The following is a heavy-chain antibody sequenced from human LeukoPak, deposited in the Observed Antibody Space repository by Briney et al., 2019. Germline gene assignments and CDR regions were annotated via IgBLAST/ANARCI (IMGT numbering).Heavy chain of an antibody. CDR1: GGSISSGGYY. D-gene: IGHD2-15*01. CDR2: IYYSGST. V-gene: IGHV4-31*03. J-gene: IGHJ3*02. CDR3: ARHLPRTDIGYAFDI. Sequence: SETLSLTCTVSGGSISSGGYYWSWIRQHPGKGLEWIGYIYYSGSTYYNPSLKSRVTISVDTSKNQFSLKVSSVTAADTAVYYCARHLPRTDIGYAFDIWGQGTVVTVSS.